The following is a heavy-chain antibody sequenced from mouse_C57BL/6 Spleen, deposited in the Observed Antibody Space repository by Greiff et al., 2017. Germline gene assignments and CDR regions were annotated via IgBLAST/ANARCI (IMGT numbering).Heavy chain of an antibody. V-gene: IGHV1-59*01. J-gene: IGHJ2*01. CDR2: IDPSDSYT. CDR3: LLLDH. CDR1: GYTFTSYW. Sequence: QVQLQQPGAELARPGTSVKLSCKASGYTFTSYWMHWVKQRPGQGLEWIGVIDPSDSYTNYNQKFKGKATLTVDTSSSTAYMQLSSLTSEDSVVYYCLLLDHWGQGTTLTVSS. D-gene: IGHD1-1*01.